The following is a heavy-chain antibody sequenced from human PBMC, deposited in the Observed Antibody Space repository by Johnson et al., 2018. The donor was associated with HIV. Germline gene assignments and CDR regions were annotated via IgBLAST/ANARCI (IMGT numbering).Heavy chain of an antibody. CDR3: ARVHSGGAFDI. Sequence: LLVESGGGLVQPGRSLRLSCAASGFTFDDYAMHWVRQAPGKGLEWVSGLSWNSGSIGYADSMKGRFTISRDNSKNTLYLQMNSLRAEDTAVYYCARVHSGGAFDIWGQGTMVTVSS. CDR2: LSWNSGSI. CDR1: GFTFDDYA. J-gene: IGHJ3*02. V-gene: IGHV3-9*01.